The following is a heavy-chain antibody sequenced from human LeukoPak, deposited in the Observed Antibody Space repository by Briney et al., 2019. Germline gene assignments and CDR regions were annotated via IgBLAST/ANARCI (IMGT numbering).Heavy chain of an antibody. CDR3: ARSDYHNSGSHTVFDAFDI. D-gene: IGHD3-10*01. CDR1: GVSISRYY. J-gene: IGHJ3*02. Sequence: PSETLSLTCTVSGVSISRYYWSWIQRPPGKGLEWIGYIDDSGNTNYNPSLKSQVTISVDKSKNQFSLKLSFVTAADTAMYYCARSDYHNSGSHTVFDAFDIWGQGTRVTVSS. CDR2: IDDSGNT. V-gene: IGHV4-59*01.